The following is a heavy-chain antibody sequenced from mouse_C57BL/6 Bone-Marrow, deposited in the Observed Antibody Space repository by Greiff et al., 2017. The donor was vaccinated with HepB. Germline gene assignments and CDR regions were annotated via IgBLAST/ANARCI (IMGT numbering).Heavy chain of an antibody. CDR2: ISSGSSTI. Sequence: EVKLMESGGGLVKPGGSLKLSCAASGFTFSDYGMHWVRQAPEKGLEWVAYISSGSSTIYYADTVKGRFTISRDNAKNTLFLQMTSLRSEDTAMYYCAPLAMDYWGQGTSVTVSS. CDR3: APLAMDY. CDR1: GFTFSDYG. V-gene: IGHV5-17*01. J-gene: IGHJ4*01.